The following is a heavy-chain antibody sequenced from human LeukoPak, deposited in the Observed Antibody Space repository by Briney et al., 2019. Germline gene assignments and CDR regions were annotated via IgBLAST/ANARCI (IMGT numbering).Heavy chain of an antibody. CDR3: ATYSGSYSYFDY. CDR2: INPNSGGT. D-gene: IGHD1-26*01. Sequence: ASVKVSCKASGYTFTGYYMHWVRQAPGQGFEWMGWINPNSGGTNYAQKFQGRVTMTRDTSISTAYMELSRLRSDDTAVYYCATYSGSYSYFDYWGQGTLVTVSS. J-gene: IGHJ4*02. V-gene: IGHV1-2*02. CDR1: GYTFTGYY.